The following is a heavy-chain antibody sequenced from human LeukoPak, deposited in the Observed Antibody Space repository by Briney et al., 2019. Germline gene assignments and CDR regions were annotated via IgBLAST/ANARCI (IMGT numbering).Heavy chain of an antibody. CDR1: GYTFSDYY. J-gene: IGHJ4*02. D-gene: IGHD2-21*01. V-gene: IGHV1-2*02. CDR2: VNPNSGGT. Sequence: ASVKVSCKASGYTFSDYYMHWVRQAPGQGPEWMGWVNPNSGGTIYAQKFQGRVTMTRDTSISTAYLELSRLRSDDTAVYYCARSYRGRRFDYWGQGTLVTVSS. CDR3: ARSYRGRRFDY.